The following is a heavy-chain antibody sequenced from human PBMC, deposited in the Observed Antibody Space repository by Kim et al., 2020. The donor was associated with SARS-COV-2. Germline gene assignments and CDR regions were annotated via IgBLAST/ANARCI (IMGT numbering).Heavy chain of an antibody. D-gene: IGHD3-3*01. CDR1: GYTFTSYG. CDR3: ARTRITIFGVVNYMDV. V-gene: IGHV1-18*01. CDR2: ISVYNGNT. Sequence: ASVKVSCKASGYTFTSYGISWVRQAPGQGLEWMGWISVYNGNTNYAQKLQGRVIMTTDTSTSTAYMELRSLRSDDTAVYYCARTRITIFGVVNYMDVWGKGTTVTVSS. J-gene: IGHJ6*03.